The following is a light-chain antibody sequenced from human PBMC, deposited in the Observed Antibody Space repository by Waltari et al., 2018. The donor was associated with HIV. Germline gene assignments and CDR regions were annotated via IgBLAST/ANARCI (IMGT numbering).Light chain of an antibody. V-gene: IGKV3-20*01. CDR3: QQYGGSPYT. Sequence: PGERATLSCRARQSVSSNYLAWYQHKPGQAPRLLIYCASSRATGIPDRFSGSGSGTDFTLTISRLEPEDFAVYYCQQYGGSPYTFGQGTKLEIK. CDR1: QSVSSNY. J-gene: IGKJ2*01. CDR2: CAS.